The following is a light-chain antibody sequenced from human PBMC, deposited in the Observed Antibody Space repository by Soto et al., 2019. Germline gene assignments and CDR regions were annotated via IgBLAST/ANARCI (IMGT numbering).Light chain of an antibody. CDR3: QQYNSYWT. Sequence: DIQMTQSPSTLSASVGDRVTITCRASQSISSWLAWYQQKLGKAPKLLIYKASSLESGVPLRFSGSGSGTEFTLTISSLQSDDFATYYFQQYNSYWTFGQGTKVAIK. V-gene: IGKV1-5*03. J-gene: IGKJ1*01. CDR2: KAS. CDR1: QSISSW.